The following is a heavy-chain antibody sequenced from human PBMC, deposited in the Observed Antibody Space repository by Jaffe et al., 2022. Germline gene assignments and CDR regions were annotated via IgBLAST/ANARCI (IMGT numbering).Heavy chain of an antibody. D-gene: IGHD4-17*01. CDR2: INPNSGGT. J-gene: IGHJ5*02. CDR1: GYTFTGYY. V-gene: IGHV1-2*06. Sequence: QVQLVQSGAEVKKPGASVKVSCKASGYTFTGYYMHWVRQAPGQGLEWMGRINPNSGGTNYAQKFQGRVTMTRDTSISTAYMELSRLRSDDTAVYYCAREGGRTVTTSPRYNWFDPWGQGTLVTVSS. CDR3: AREGGRTVTTSPRYNWFDP.